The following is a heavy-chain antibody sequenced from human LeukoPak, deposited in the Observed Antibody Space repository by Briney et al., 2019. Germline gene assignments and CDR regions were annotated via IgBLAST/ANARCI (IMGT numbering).Heavy chain of an antibody. V-gene: IGHV3-66*01. CDR1: GFTVGSVY. J-gene: IGHJ4*02. CDR2: FYSGGPT. D-gene: IGHD5-24*01. CDR3: ARDGIQSWFDY. Sequence: GGSLRLSCAISGFTVGSVYMSWVRQAPGKGLEWVSVFYSGGPTYYADSVKGRFSVSIDTSKNTLYLQLNSLRAEDTAVYYCARDGIQSWFDYWGRGTLVTVS.